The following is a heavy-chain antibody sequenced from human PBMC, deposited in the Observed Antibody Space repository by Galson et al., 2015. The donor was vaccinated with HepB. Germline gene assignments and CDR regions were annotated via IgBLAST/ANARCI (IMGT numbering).Heavy chain of an antibody. CDR1: GYTFSNYG. D-gene: IGHD3-3*01. CDR2: ISTYNGIT. V-gene: IGHV1-18*01. CDR3: ARGAIKDHHYDYWVANPTDY. Sequence: SVKVSCKASGYTFSNYGIGWVRQAPGQGLEWMGWISTYNGITNYAQNFRGRVTMTTDRSTRTAPMELRDLISDDTAVYYCARGAIKDHHYDYWVANPTDYWGQGTLVIVS. J-gene: IGHJ4*02.